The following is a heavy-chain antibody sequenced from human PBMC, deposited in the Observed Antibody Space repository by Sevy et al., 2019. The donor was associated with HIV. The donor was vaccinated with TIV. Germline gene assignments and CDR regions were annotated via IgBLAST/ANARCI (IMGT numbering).Heavy chain of an antibody. J-gene: IGHJ4*02. D-gene: IGHD2-15*01. CDR1: TFTFSSYS. CDR2: ISSSSGNR. CDR3: ASRGYCGGGSCYSGANDY. Sequence: GGSLRLSCAASTFTFSSYSMHWVRQAPGKGLEWVSYISSSSGNRYYADSVKGRFTISRDNAKNSLFLQMNSLRDEDTAVYYCASRGYCGGGSCYSGANDYWGQGTLVTVSS. V-gene: IGHV3-48*02.